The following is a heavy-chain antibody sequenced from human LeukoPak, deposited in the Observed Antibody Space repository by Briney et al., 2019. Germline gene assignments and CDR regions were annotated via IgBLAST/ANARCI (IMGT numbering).Heavy chain of an antibody. Sequence: GGSLRLSCAASGFTFSNYNMHWVRQAPGKGLEWVSVISGSGGSTYYADSVKGRFTISRDNSKNTLYLQMNSLRAEDTAVYYCASRYYDFWSGYPDYWGQGTLVTVSS. CDR3: ASRYYDFWSGYPDY. CDR1: GFTFSNYN. J-gene: IGHJ4*02. CDR2: ISGSGGST. D-gene: IGHD3-3*01. V-gene: IGHV3-23*01.